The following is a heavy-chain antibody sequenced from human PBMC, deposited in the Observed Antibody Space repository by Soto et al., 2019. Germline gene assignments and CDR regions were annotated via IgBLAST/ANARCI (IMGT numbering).Heavy chain of an antibody. J-gene: IGHJ3*02. CDR1: GFTFNNYA. D-gene: IGHD6-6*01. V-gene: IGHV3-23*01. Sequence: LILSCAASGFTFNNYAMTWVRQAPGKGLEWVSAISGSGRSTYYADSVKGRFTISRDNSKNTLYLQVNSLRAEDTAIYYCTKDVLNKPGPDAFDIWGPGTMVTVSS. CDR3: TKDVLNKPGPDAFDI. CDR2: ISGSGRST.